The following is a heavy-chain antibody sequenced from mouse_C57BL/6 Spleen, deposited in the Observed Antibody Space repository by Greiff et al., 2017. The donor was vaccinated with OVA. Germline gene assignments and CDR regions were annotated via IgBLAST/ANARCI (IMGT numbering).Heavy chain of an antibody. D-gene: IGHD2-5*01. Sequence: ESGPGLVKPSQSLSLTCSVTGYSITSGYYWNWIRQFPGNKLAWMGYISYDGSNNYNPFLKNRISIPRDTSKNQFFLKLNSVTTEDTATYYCAKAYYSNYGFAYWGQGTLVTVSA. J-gene: IGHJ3*01. CDR2: ISYDGSN. CDR3: AKAYYSNYGFAY. V-gene: IGHV3-6*01. CDR1: GYSITSGYY.